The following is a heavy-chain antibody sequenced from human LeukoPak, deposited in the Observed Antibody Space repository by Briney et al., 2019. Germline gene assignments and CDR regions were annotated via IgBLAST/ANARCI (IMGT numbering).Heavy chain of an antibody. D-gene: IGHD5-18*01. CDR2: IYAGEGA. J-gene: IGHJ4*02. CDR1: GDSISNYF. CDR3: AREGYSYGYYFDY. Sequence: PSETLSLTCTVSGDSISNYFWSWIRQPVGKGLEWIGRIYAGEGAKYNPSLETRVTVSVDTSTNQLSLKLSSVTAADTAVYYCAREGYSYGYYFDYWGQGTLVTVSS. V-gene: IGHV4-4*07.